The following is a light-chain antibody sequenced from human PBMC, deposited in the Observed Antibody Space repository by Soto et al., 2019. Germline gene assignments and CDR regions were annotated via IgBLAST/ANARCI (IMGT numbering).Light chain of an antibody. V-gene: IGKV4-1*01. CDR1: QSVLYSSNNKNY. Sequence: DIAMTQSPDSLAVSLGERATINCKSSQSVLYSSNNKNYLAWYQQKPGQPPKLLIYWASTRESGVPDRFSGSGSGTDFTLTISSLQAEDVAVYYCQQYYSTPTFGQGTKVEIK. CDR3: QQYYSTPT. J-gene: IGKJ1*01. CDR2: WAS.